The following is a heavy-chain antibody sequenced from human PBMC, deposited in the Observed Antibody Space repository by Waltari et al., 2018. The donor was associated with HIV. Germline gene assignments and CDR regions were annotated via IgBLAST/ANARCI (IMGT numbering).Heavy chain of an antibody. CDR3: ARVSAWFHLEGGDV. CDR1: GGYISGHRPY. J-gene: IGHJ6*02. D-gene: IGHD3-3*01. CDR2: CYYSGNT. Sequence: QLPLQASGPGLVKPSETVSHTCTVSGGYISGHRPYWGWIRHPPGKGQEWIGSCYYSGNTYYKPSLQSRITMSVDTSKNQFSLKLSSVTAADTAVYYCARVSAWFHLEGGDVWGQGTTVTVSS. V-gene: IGHV4-39*01.